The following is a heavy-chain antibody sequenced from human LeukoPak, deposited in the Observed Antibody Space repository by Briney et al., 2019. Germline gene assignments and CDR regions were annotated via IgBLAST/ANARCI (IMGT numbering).Heavy chain of an antibody. D-gene: IGHD3-22*01. CDR1: GFTFSDYY. J-gene: IGHJ4*02. Sequence: GGSLRLSCAASGFTFSDYYMSWIRQAPGKGLEWVSYISSSGSTIYYADSVKGRFTISRDNAKNSLYLQMNSLRAEDTAVYYRASQNELYYYDSSGYTTWGQGTLVTVSS. CDR3: ASQNELYYYDSSGYTT. V-gene: IGHV3-11*01. CDR2: ISSSGSTI.